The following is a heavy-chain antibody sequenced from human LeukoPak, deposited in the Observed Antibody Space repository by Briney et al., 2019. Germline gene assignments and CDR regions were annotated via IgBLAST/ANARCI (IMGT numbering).Heavy chain of an antibody. J-gene: IGHJ3*02. D-gene: IGHD4-17*01. Sequence: GGSLRLSCAASGFTFSSYWMSWVRQAPGKGLEWVANIKQDGSEKYYVDSVKGRFTISRDNAKNSLYLQMNGLRAEDTAVYYCAGDLNDYGDYPHAFDIWGQGTMVTVSS. V-gene: IGHV3-7*01. CDR3: AGDLNDYGDYPHAFDI. CDR2: IKQDGSEK. CDR1: GFTFSSYW.